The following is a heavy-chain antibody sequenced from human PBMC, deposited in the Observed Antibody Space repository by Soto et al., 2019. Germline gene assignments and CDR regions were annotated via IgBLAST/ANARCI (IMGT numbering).Heavy chain of an antibody. CDR3: AKGYSSSWYYFDY. D-gene: IGHD6-13*01. V-gene: IGHV3-30*18. Sequence: GGSLRLSCAVSGFTFSSYGMHWVRQAPGKGLEWVAHISYDGSNEHYVDSVKGRFTISRDNSKNTLYLQMNSLRAEDTAVYYCAKGYSSSWYYFDYWGQGTLVTVSS. J-gene: IGHJ4*02. CDR1: GFTFSSYG. CDR2: ISYDGSNE.